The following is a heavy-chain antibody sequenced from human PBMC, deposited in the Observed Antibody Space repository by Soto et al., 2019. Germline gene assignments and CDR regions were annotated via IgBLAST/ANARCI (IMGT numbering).Heavy chain of an antibody. CDR1: GFTFSSYS. D-gene: IGHD6-6*01. CDR2: ISSSSSYI. J-gene: IGHJ4*02. V-gene: IGHV3-21*01. CDR3: ARDRGSSANDEGY. Sequence: GGSLRLSCAASGFTFSSYSMNWVRQAPGKGLEWVSSISSSSSYIYYADSVKGRFTISRDNAKNSLYLQMNSLRAEDTAVYYCARDRGSSANDEGYWGQGTLVTVSS.